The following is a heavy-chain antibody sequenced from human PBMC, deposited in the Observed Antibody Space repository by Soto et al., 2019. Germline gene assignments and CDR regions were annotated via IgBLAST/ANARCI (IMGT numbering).Heavy chain of an antibody. J-gene: IGHJ4*02. CDR3: AKDPWGTTVATFGS. Sequence: PGGPLRLSCGASGFSFSTYVLSWVRQAPGKGLEWVSAFSGRGGYTYYANSVNGRFTISRDTSKNTLYLQMNSLRVEDTAIYYCAKDPWGTTVATFGSWGQGTLVTVSS. CDR1: GFSFSTYV. D-gene: IGHD4-17*01. CDR2: FSGRGGYT. V-gene: IGHV3-23*01.